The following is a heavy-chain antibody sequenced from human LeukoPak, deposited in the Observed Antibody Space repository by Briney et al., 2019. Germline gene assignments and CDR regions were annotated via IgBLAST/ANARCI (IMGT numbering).Heavy chain of an antibody. CDR1: GYTFTNYY. V-gene: IGHV1-46*01. CDR3: ARDPGVTTDPNTFDY. Sequence: ASVKVSCKASGYTFTNYYIHWMRQAPGQGLEWVGIINLNAVTTRYAQKFQGRVTMTRDTSTSTVYMELSSLRSEDTAVYCCARDPGVTTDPNTFDYWGQGTLVTVSS. D-gene: IGHD2-21*02. CDR2: INLNAVTT. J-gene: IGHJ4*02.